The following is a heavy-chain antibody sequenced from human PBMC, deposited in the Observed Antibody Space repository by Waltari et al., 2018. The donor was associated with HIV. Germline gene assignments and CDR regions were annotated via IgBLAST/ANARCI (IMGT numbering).Heavy chain of an antibody. J-gene: IGHJ3*02. D-gene: IGHD4-17*01. Sequence: ECVLRIRSKANSYATAYAASVKGRFTISRDDSKNTAYRQMNSLKTEDTAVYYCTRPLDDGVDDAFDIWGQGTMVTVSS. V-gene: IGHV3-73*01. CDR2: IRSKANSYAT. CDR3: TRPLDDGVDDAFDI.